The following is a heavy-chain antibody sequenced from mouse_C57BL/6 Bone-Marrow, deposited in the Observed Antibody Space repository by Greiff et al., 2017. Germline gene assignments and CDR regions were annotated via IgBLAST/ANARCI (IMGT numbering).Heavy chain of an antibody. Sequence: EVMLVESGGGLVKPGGSLKLSCAASGFTFSSYAMSWVRQTPEKRLEWVATISDGGSYTYYPDNVKGRFTISRDNAKNNLYLQMSHLKSEDTAMYYCASPNWHWYFDVWGTGTTVTVSS. CDR3: ASPNWHWYFDV. V-gene: IGHV5-4*03. CDR1: GFTFSSYA. J-gene: IGHJ1*03. CDR2: ISDGGSYT. D-gene: IGHD4-1*02.